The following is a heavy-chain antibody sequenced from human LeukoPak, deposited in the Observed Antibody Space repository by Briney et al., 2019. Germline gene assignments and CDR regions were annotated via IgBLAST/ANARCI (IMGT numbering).Heavy chain of an antibody. CDR3: SCVPTGDADY. Sequence: GGSLRLSCAASGFTVSSNYMSWVRQAPGKGLEWVGRIKSKTDGGTTDYAAPVKGRFTISRDDSKNTLYLQMNSLKTEDTAVYYCSCVPTGDADYWGQGTLVTVSS. CDR1: GFTVSSNY. J-gene: IGHJ4*02. V-gene: IGHV3-15*01. CDR2: IKSKTDGGTT. D-gene: IGHD2-21*01.